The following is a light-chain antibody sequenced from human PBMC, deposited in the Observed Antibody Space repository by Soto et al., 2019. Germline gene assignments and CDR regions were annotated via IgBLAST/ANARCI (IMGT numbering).Light chain of an antibody. Sequence: EIVMTQSPATLSVSPGERATLSCRASQSVGSKLAWYQQKPGQAPRLLIYRASTRATDIPARFSGSGSGTEFTLTISSLQSEDFAVYYCQQYNNWPPATFGQGTKVDIK. J-gene: IGKJ1*01. CDR3: QQYNNWPPAT. V-gene: IGKV3-15*01. CDR1: QSVGSK. CDR2: RAS.